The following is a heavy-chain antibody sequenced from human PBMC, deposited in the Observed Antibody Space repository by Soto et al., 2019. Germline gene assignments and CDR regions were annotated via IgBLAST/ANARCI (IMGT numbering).Heavy chain of an antibody. CDR3: ARDGTYFNFDY. J-gene: IGHJ4*02. CDR1: GFAFSSHP. CDR2: ISDDGSNK. D-gene: IGHD1-26*01. V-gene: IGHV3-33*08. Sequence: GGSLRLSCAASGFAFSSHPMSWVRQAPERGLEWVSGISDDGSNKYYADSVKGRFTISRDNSKNTLYLQMNSLRAEDTAVYYCARDGTYFNFDYWGQGTLVTVSS.